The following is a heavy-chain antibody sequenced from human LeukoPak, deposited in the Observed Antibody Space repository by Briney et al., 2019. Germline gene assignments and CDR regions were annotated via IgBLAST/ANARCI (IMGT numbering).Heavy chain of an antibody. V-gene: IGHV3-23*01. J-gene: IGHJ4*02. CDR1: GFTFSSYG. D-gene: IGHD3-9*01. CDR2: ISGSGGST. CDR3: AKGGYDILTGYYY. Sequence: PGGSLRLSCAASGFTFSSYGMHWVRQAPGKGLEWVSAISGSGGSTYYADSVKGRFTISRDNSRNTLYLQMNSLRAEDTAVYYCAKGGYDILTGYYYWGQGTLVTVSS.